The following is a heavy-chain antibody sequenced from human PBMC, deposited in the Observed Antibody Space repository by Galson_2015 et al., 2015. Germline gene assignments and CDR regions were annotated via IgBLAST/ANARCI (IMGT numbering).Heavy chain of an antibody. CDR3: ARRRSAVYCGGDCYSAIDY. CDR1: GCYFSNFW. Sequence: QSGAEVKKPGESLEISCKGSGCYFSNFWITWVRQTPGKGLEWMGTIYPGDSDTRYSPSFQGQVTISADKSISTAYLQWSSLKASDSAMYYCARRRSAVYCGGDCYSAIDYWGQGTLVTVSS. D-gene: IGHD2-21*02. V-gene: IGHV5-51*03. J-gene: IGHJ4*02. CDR2: IYPGDSDT.